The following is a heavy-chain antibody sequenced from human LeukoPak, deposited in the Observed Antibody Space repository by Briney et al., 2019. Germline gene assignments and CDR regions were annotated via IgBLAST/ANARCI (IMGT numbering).Heavy chain of an antibody. CDR3: ARLRYSSSLDAFDI. V-gene: IGHV3-53*01. D-gene: IGHD6-13*01. J-gene: IGHJ3*02. CDR2: IYSGGST. CDR1: GFTFSDYY. Sequence: GGSLRLSCAASGFTFSDYYMSWIRQAPGKGLEWVSVIYSGGSTYYADSVKGRFTISRDNSKNTLYLQMNSLRAEDTAVYYCARLRYSSSLDAFDIWGQGTMVTVSS.